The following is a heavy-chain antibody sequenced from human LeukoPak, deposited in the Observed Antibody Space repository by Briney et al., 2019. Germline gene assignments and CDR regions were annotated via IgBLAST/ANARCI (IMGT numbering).Heavy chain of an antibody. CDR2: INPGNGDT. Sequence: ASVTVSCKGSGYTFTNYAVHWVRQAPGQRLEWLGWINPGNGDTKYSQNFQGRVTVTSDASAATAYVELNSLTSEDTAVYYCARERWHCRVNCYSVYYYALDVWGQGTTVTVSS. CDR3: ARERWHCRVNCYSVYYYALDV. D-gene: IGHD2-15*01. J-gene: IGHJ6*02. V-gene: IGHV1-3*01. CDR1: GYTFTNYA.